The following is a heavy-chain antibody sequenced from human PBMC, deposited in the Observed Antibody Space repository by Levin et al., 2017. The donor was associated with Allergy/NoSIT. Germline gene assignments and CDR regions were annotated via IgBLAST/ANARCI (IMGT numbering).Heavy chain of an antibody. D-gene: IGHD4-17*01. CDR2: ISYDGIKK. CDR1: GFTSGFTFWGYG. Sequence: GGSLRLSCAASGFTSGFTFWGYGMHWVRQAPGKGLEWLAVISYDGIKKSYADSLQGRFTISRDNSKNTLWLQMNSLTAQDTAVYYMALISATMTTGGDYYSGLDVWGQGTTVTVSS. CDR3: ALISATMTTGGDYYSGLDV. V-gene: IGHV3-30*03. J-gene: IGHJ6*02.